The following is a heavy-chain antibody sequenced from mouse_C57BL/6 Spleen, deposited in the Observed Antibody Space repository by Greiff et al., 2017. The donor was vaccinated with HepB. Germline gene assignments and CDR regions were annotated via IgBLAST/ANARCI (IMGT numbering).Heavy chain of an antibody. J-gene: IGHJ3*01. CDR1: GFTFSSYA. Sequence: EVKLVESGGGLVKPGGSLKLSCAASGFTFSSYAMSWVRQTPEKRLEWVATISDGGSYTYYPDNVKGRFTISRDNAKNNLYLQMSHLKSEDTAMYYCARDNYSNYGGQGTLVTVSA. V-gene: IGHV5-4*01. CDR3: ARDNYSNY. D-gene: IGHD2-5*01. CDR2: ISDGGSYT.